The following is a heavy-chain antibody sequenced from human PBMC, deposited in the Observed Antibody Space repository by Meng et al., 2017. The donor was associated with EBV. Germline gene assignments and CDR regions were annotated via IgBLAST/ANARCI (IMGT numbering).Heavy chain of an antibody. D-gene: IGHD3-10*01. CDR1: GISLTTSGVG. CDR2: IYWDDAK. Sequence: ITLKAFGPTLVKPTTALLRTCTFFGISLTTSGVGVGWIRQPPGKALEWLAVIYWDDAKRYSPSLKNRLTITKDTSKNQVVLTMTNMDPVDTATYFCAHSKYYSDSGGYWDYFDDWGQGTLVTVSS. V-gene: IGHV2-5*02. J-gene: IGHJ4*02. CDR3: AHSKYYSDSGGYWDYFDD.